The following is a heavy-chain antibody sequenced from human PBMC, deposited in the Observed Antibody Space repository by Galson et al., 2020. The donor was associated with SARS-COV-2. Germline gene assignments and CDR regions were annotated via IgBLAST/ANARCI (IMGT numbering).Heavy chain of an antibody. CDR3: AREIPPLLGGLGEVDY. Sequence: GGSLRLSCAASGFTFSSYAMHWVRQAPGKGLEWVAVISYDGSNKYYADSVKGRFTISRDNSKNTLYLQMNSLRAEDTAVYYCAREIPPLLGGLGEVDYWGQGTLVTVSP. CDR2: ISYDGSNK. CDR1: GFTFSSYA. J-gene: IGHJ4*02. D-gene: IGHD3-10*01. V-gene: IGHV3-30*01.